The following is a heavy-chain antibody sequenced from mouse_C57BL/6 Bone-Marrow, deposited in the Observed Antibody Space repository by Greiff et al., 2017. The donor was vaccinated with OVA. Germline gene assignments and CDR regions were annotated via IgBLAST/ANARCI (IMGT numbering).Heavy chain of an antibody. J-gene: IGHJ1*03. CDR2: INPSNGGT. Sequence: QVQLKQPGTELVKPGASGYTFTSYWMHWVKQRPGQGLEWIGNINPSNGGTNYNEKFKSKATLTVDKSSSTAYMQLSSLTSEDSAVYYCYSFHWYFDVWGTGTTVTVSS. CDR1: GYTFTSYW. D-gene: IGHD2-12*01. V-gene: IGHV1-53*01. CDR3: YSFHWYFDV.